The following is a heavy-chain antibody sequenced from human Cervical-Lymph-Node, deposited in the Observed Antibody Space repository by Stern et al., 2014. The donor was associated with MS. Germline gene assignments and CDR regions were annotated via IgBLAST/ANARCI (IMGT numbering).Heavy chain of an antibody. CDR3: ARDLGVGPSVS. D-gene: IGHD5/OR15-5a*01. J-gene: IGHJ5*02. Sequence: VQLLESGAEVKKPASSVKVSCKASGGTFNTSAISWVRKAPGQGLEWMVCVSPILGSQVYAQKFQGRVTFTADKSTSTAYMALSGLRYEDTAVYYCARDLGVGPSVSWGQLTLFTVSS. V-gene: IGHV1-69*06. CDR1: GGTFNTSA. CDR2: VSPILGSQ.